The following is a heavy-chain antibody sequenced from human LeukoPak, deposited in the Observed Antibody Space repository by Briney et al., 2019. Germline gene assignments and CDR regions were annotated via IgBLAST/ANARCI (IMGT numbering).Heavy chain of an antibody. CDR2: ISSTSTFI. Sequence: GGSLRLSCAASGFTFSRYSMNWVRQAPGKGLEWVASISSTSTFIYSADSVKGRFTIPRDTAKNSLFLQMNSLRAEDTAIYYCARDYFDSSDYPQTYYYYYMDVWGKGTTVTVSS. V-gene: IGHV3-21*01. D-gene: IGHD3-22*01. J-gene: IGHJ6*03. CDR3: ARDYFDSSDYPQTYYYYYMDV. CDR1: GFTFSRYS.